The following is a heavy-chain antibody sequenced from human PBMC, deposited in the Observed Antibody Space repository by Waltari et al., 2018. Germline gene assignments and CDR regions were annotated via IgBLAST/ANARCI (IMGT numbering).Heavy chain of an antibody. CDR1: GDSMSSSDW. V-gene: IGHV4-4*02. CDR2: IQRSGRT. J-gene: IGHJ4*02. D-gene: IGHD2-15*01. CDR3: ARDPGRGIYLAS. Sequence: QMQLQESGPGLVKPSGTLSLTCTVSGDSMSSSDWWSCVRQTPEKGLEWLGQIQRSGRTHYNPSLASRVTISIDSSKNPFSLQVTSTTAADTAVYSCARDPGRGIYLASWGRGTLVTVSP.